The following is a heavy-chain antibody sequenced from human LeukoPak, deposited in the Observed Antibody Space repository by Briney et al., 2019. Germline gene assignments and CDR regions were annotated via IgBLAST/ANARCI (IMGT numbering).Heavy chain of an antibody. CDR1: GGTFSSFA. Sequence: GASVKVSCKASGGTFSSFAISRVRQAPGQGLEWKGGIIPIFGTANYAQKFQGRVTITADESTSTAYMELSSLRSEDTAVYYCARDEGSGSYNWFDPWGQGTLVTVSS. J-gene: IGHJ5*02. V-gene: IGHV1-69*13. D-gene: IGHD3-10*01. CDR3: ARDEGSGSYNWFDP. CDR2: IIPIFGTA.